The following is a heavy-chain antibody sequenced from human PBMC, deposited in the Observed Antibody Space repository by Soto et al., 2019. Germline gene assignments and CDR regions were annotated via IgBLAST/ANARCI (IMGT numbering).Heavy chain of an antibody. D-gene: IGHD1-26*01. J-gene: IGHJ4*02. CDR2: ISGSGGST. Sequence: EVQLLESGGGLVQPGGSLRLSCAASEFTFSNYAMSWVRQAPGKGLEWVPLISGSGGSTYYADSVKGRFTISRDNSKNTLYLQMSSLRGDDTAVYYCATGSVNFDYWGQGTLVTVSS. V-gene: IGHV3-23*01. CDR1: EFTFSNYA. CDR3: ATGSVNFDY.